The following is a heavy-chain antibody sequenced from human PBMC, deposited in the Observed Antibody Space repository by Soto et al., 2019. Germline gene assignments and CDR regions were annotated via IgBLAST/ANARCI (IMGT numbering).Heavy chain of an antibody. D-gene: IGHD3-22*01. Sequence: QVQLVESGGGVVQPGRSLRLSCAASGFTFSSYGMHWVRQAPGKGLEWVAVIWYDGSNKYYADSVKGRFTISRDNSKNTLYLQMNSLRAEDTAVYYCARAMIVYGMDVWGQGTTVTVSS. V-gene: IGHV3-33*01. CDR2: IWYDGSNK. CDR3: ARAMIVYGMDV. CDR1: GFTFSSYG. J-gene: IGHJ6*02.